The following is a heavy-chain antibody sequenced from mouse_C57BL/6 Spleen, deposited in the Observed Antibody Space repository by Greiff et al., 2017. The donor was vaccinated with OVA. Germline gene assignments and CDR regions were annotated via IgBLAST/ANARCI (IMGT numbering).Heavy chain of an antibody. D-gene: IGHD2-2*01. V-gene: IGHV1-82*01. Sequence: QVQLQQSGPELVKPGASVKISCKASGYAFSSSWMNWVQQRPGKGLEWIGRIYPGDGDTNYNGKFKGKATLTADKSSSTAYMQLSSLTSEDSAVYFCDRDGNGYETCPFADWGQGTLVTVSA. CDR1: GYAFSSSW. CDR2: IYPGDGDT. CDR3: DRDGNGYETCPFAD. J-gene: IGHJ3*01.